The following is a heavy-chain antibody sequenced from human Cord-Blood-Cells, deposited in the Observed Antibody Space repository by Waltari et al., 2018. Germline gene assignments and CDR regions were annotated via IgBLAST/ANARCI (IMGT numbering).Heavy chain of an antibody. D-gene: IGHD1-1*01. J-gene: IGHJ3*02. Sequence: EVQLVESGGGLVQPGRSMRISCAASGFTLDDYAMHWVRQAPGKGLVWVSGISWKSGSIGYADSVKGRFTISRDNAKNSLYLQMNSLRAEDTALYYCAKDNFAFDIWGQGTMVTVSS. CDR3: AKDNFAFDI. V-gene: IGHV3-9*01. CDR2: ISWKSGSI. CDR1: GFTLDDYA.